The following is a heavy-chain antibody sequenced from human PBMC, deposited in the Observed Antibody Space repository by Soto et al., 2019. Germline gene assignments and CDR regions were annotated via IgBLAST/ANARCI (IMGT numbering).Heavy chain of an antibody. CDR3: ARWPIVPADYYYGMDV. D-gene: IGHD2-2*01. Sequence: ASVKVSCKASGYTFTSYGISWVRQAPGQGLEWMGWISPNSGSTNYAQKFQGRVTMTRDTSISTAYMELSRLRSDDTAVYYCARWPIVPADYYYGMDVWGQGTMVTVSS. J-gene: IGHJ6*02. V-gene: IGHV1-18*01. CDR1: GYTFTSYG. CDR2: ISPNSGST.